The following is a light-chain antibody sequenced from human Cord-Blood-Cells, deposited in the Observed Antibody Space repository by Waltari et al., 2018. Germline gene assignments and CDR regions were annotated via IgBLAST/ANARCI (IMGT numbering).Light chain of an antibody. CDR3: QSYDSSNQV. V-gene: IGLV6-57*01. J-gene: IGLJ3*02. CDR1: SGSIASKY. CDR2: EDN. Sequence: NFMLTQPHSVSESPGQTVTISCTRSSGSIASKYVQWYQQRPGSSPTTVIYEDNQRPSGVPDRFSGSIDSSSNSASLTISGLKTEDEADYYCQSYDSSNQVFGGGTKLTVL.